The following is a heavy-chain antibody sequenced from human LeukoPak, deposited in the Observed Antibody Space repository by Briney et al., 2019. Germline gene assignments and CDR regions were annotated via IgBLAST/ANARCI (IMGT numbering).Heavy chain of an antibody. CDR3: ARVMYHDSGSYYQYFHH. V-gene: IGHV3-74*01. J-gene: IGHJ4*02. CDR2: INTDGSST. D-gene: IGHD3-10*01. Sequence: GGSLRLSCAASGLTFSIHWMHCVRQAPGKGLVWVSRINTDGSSTSYADSVKGRFTISRDNANNSLYLQMNSLRAEDTALYYCARVMYHDSGSYYQYFHHWGQGTPVTVPS. CDR1: GLTFSIHW.